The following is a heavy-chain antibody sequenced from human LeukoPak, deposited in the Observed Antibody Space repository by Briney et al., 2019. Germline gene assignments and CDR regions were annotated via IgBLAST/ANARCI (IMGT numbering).Heavy chain of an antibody. CDR1: GGSFSGYY. CDR2: IDHSGST. V-gene: IGHV4-34*01. CDR3: ARRAVQRRSYTLHMRSWFDP. D-gene: IGHD1-1*01. J-gene: IGHJ5*02. Sequence: PSETLSLTCAVYGGSFSGYYWSWIRQPPGKGLGWIGEIDHSGSTNYNPSLKSRVTISVDTSKNQFSLKLSSVTAADTAVYYCARRAVQRRSYTLHMRSWFDPWGQGTLVTVSS.